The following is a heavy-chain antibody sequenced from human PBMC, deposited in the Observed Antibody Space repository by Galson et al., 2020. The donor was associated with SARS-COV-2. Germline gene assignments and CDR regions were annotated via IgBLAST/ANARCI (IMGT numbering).Heavy chain of an antibody. V-gene: IGHV3-33*06. CDR3: AKDVGAVAGTGDY. CDR1: GFTFSSYG. CDR2: IWYDGSNK. J-gene: IGHJ4*02. Sequence: GESLKISCAASGFTFSSYGMHWVRQAPGKGLEWVAVIWYDGSNKYYADSVKGRFTISRDNSKNTLYLQMNSLRAEDTAVYYCAKDVGAVAGTGDYWGQGTLVTVSS. D-gene: IGHD6-19*01.